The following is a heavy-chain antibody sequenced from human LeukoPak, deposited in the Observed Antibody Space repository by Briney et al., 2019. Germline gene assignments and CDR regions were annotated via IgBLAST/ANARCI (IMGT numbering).Heavy chain of an antibody. V-gene: IGHV3-74*01. D-gene: IGHD6-19*01. CDR2: INSDGSST. CDR3: TRDTSGWYDRFDL. Sequence: PGGSLRLSCAASGFTFSSYLMHWVRQAPGKGLVWVSRINSDGSSTSYADSVKGRFTISRDNAKNTLYLQMNSLRAEDTAVYYCTRDTSGWYDRFDLWGQGTLVTVSS. CDR1: GFTFSSYL. J-gene: IGHJ5*02.